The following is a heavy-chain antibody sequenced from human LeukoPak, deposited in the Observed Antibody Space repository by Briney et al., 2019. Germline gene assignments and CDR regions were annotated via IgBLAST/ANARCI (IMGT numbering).Heavy chain of an antibody. CDR3: ARDPQIAAAGFLDY. CDR1: GFTFSSYG. Sequence: AGGSLRLSCAASGFTFSSYGMHWVRQAPGKGLEWVAVIWYDGSNKYYADSVKGRFTISRDNSKNTLYLQMNSLRAEDTAVYYCARDPQIAAAGFLDYWGQGTLVTVSP. CDR2: IWYDGSNK. D-gene: IGHD6-13*01. V-gene: IGHV3-33*01. J-gene: IGHJ4*02.